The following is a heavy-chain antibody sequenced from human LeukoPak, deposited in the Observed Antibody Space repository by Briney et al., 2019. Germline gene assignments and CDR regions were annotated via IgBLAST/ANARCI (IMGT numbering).Heavy chain of an antibody. V-gene: IGHV1-69*13. CDR1: GGTFSSYA. J-gene: IGHJ5*02. CDR3: ARDSGYYYGSGSYESA. Sequence: AASVKVSCKASGGTFSSYAISWVRQAPGQGLEWMGGIIPIFDTANYAQKFQGRVTITADESTSTAYMELSSLRSEDTAVYYCARDSGYYYGSGSYESAWGQGTLVTVSS. D-gene: IGHD3-10*01. CDR2: IIPIFDTA.